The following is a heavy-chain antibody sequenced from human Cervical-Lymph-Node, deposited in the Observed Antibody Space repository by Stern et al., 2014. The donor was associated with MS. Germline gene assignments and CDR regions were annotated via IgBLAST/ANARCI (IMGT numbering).Heavy chain of an antibody. Sequence: QVQLVQSGAEVKKPGSSVKLSCKASGDTFSSYALSWLRQAPGQGLEWVGGLIPFFGATRYAEKFQDRVTISPEESTGTAFMELTSLTFDDTAVYYCALRRSYYVHWGQGTLVTVSS. J-gene: IGHJ4*02. CDR2: LIPFFGAT. D-gene: IGHD3-10*01. CDR1: GDTFSSYA. CDR3: ALRRSYYVH. V-gene: IGHV1-69*01.